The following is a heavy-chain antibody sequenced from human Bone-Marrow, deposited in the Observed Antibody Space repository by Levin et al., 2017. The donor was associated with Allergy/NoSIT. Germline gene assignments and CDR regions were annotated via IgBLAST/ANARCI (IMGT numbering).Heavy chain of an antibody. D-gene: IGHD5-24*01. CDR2: ISGSGSTI. CDR1: GFNFNTYS. V-gene: IGHV3-48*01. J-gene: IGHJ4*02. Sequence: QLGESLKISCAASGFNFNTYSMNWVRQAPGKGLEWISLISGSGSTIYYADSVKGRFTISRDNAKNSLSLQMNSLKAEDTAVYYCARGGYNHVFDYWGQGTLVTVS. CDR3: ARGGYNHVFDY.